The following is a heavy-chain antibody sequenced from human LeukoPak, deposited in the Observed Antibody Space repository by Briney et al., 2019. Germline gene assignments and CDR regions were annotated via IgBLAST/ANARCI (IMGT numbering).Heavy chain of an antibody. CDR3: AKDPCPYDSSTLDY. Sequence: GGSLRLSCAASGFTFSSYAMSWVRQAPGKGLEWVSAISGSGGSTYYADSVKGRFTISRDNSKNTLYLQMNSLRAEDTAVYYCAKDPCPYDSSTLDYWGQGTLVTLSS. CDR2: ISGSGGST. CDR1: GFTFSSYA. D-gene: IGHD3-22*01. V-gene: IGHV3-23*01. J-gene: IGHJ4*02.